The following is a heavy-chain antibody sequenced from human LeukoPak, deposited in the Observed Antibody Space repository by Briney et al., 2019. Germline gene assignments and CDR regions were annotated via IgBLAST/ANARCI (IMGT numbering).Heavy chain of an antibody. D-gene: IGHD3-10*01. CDR1: GYAFTGDY. CDR2: INSNSGGT. V-gene: IGHV1-2*02. CDR3: AREVVRGVDAFDI. J-gene: IGHJ3*02. Sequence: ASVKVSCKASGYAFTGDYIHWVRQAPGQGLGWVGWINSNSGGTSYAQKFQGRATMTRDTSISTPYMELRRLRSDDTAVDYCAREVVRGVDAFDIWGQGTMVTVSS.